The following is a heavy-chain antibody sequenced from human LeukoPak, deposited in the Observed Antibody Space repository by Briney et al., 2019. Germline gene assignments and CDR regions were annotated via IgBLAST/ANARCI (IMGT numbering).Heavy chain of an antibody. CDR2: IKSKADGGTT. D-gene: IGHD2-21*01. V-gene: IGHV3-15*01. J-gene: IGHJ6*03. Sequence: PGGSLRLSCAASGFTFSGSPMHWVRQAPGKGLEWVGRIKSKADGGTTDYAAPVKGRFTISRDDSKNTLYLQMNSLKTEDTAVYYCTTDFPGHMTSPAPSAMDVWGKGTTVTISS. CDR3: TTDFPGHMTSPAPSAMDV. CDR1: GFTFSGSP.